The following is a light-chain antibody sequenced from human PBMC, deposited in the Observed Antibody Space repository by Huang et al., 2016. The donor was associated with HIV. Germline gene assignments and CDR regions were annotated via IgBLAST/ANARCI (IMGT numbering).Light chain of an antibody. V-gene: IGKV1-5*03. CDR1: QSVSDW. Sequence: DIQMTQSPSTLSASVGDRVTITCRASQSVSDWLAWYQQKPGKAPKLPIYLASTLETGVPSRVSGSGFGTEFTLTISSLQPDDFATYYCQQYDTYPWTFGGGTKVDIE. J-gene: IGKJ4*02. CDR3: QQYDTYPWT. CDR2: LAS.